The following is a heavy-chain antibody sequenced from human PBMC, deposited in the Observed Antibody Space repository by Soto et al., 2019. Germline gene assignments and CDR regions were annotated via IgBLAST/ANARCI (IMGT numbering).Heavy chain of an antibody. CDR1: GYSFSSHY. J-gene: IGHJ5*02. CDR2: INPTGGST. CDR3: ARSWTDYGGNLDP. V-gene: IGHV1-46*01. D-gene: IGHD3-10*01. Sequence: QVQLVQSGAEVKKPGASVRVSCKASGYSFSSHYMHWVKQAPGQGLEWLGIINPTGGSTTYAQKFQGRVTLTADKDTKKVYMELRSLRSADPARYYCARSWTDYGGNLDPWGQGTLVSVSA.